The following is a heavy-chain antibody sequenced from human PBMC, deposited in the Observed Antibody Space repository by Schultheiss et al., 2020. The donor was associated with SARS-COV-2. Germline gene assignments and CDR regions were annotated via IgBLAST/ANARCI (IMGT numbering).Heavy chain of an antibody. CDR3: AHFSSSSAFDY. J-gene: IGHJ4*02. Sequence: SGPTLVKPTQTLTLTCTFSGFSLSTSGVGVGWIRQPPGKALEWLARIDWDDDKYYSTSLKTRLTITKDTSKNQVVLTMTNMDPVDTATYYCAHFSSSSAFDYWGQGTLVTVSS. CDR2: IDWDDDK. V-gene: IGHV2-70*12. CDR1: GFSLSTSGVG. D-gene: IGHD6-6*01.